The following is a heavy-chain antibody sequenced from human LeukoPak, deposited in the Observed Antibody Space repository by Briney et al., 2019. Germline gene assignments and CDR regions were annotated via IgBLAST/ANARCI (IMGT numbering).Heavy chain of an antibody. V-gene: IGHV3-74*01. CDR2: INNDGTDT. CDR3: ARGGFSHGFDV. Sequence: GGSLRLSCAASGFAFRSFWIHWVRQASGKGLVWVGRINNDGTDTIYADSVKGRFTVSRDNAKNTLYLQMNSLRVEDTAVYFCARGGFSHGFDVWGQGTVVTVSS. CDR1: GFAFRSFW. J-gene: IGHJ3*01. D-gene: IGHD5-12*01.